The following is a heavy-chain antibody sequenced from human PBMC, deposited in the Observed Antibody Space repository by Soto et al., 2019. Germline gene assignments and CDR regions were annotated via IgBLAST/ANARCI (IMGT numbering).Heavy chain of an antibody. D-gene: IGHD2-2*01. V-gene: IGHV4-59*01. CDR1: GGSISPYY. J-gene: IGHJ4*02. CDR3: AKGGTSSLPFDY. CDR2: IHYSGIT. Sequence: QVQLQESGPGLVKPSETLSLTCTVSGGSISPYYWSWIRQPPGKGLEWIGNIHYSGITDYNPSLKSRVTISIDTSTNQFSLKLTSVTAADTAVYYCAKGGTSSLPFDYWGQGTLVTVSS.